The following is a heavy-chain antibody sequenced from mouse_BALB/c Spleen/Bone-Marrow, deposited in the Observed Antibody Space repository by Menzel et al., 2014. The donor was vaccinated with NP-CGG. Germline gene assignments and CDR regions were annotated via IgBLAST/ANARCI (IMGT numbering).Heavy chain of an antibody. Sequence: EVKLVESGGGLVKPGGSLKLSCAASGFTFSSYSMSWVRQTPERRLEWVATISSGGHYTYYPDSVKGRFTISRDNAKNNLYPQMSSLKSEDTAMYYCSKDGGYDYSYYFDYWGQGTTLTVSS. CDR1: GFTFSSYS. CDR2: ISSGGHYT. J-gene: IGHJ2*01. V-gene: IGHV5-6-4*01. D-gene: IGHD2-4*01. CDR3: SKDGGYDYSYYFDY.